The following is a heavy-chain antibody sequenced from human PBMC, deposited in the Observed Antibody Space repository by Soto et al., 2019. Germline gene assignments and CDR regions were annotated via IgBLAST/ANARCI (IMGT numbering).Heavy chain of an antibody. CDR2: IWYDGSKK. Sequence: QVQVVESGGGVVQPGRSLRLSCAASGFTFSSFGMHWVRQAPGKGLEWVSLIWYDGSKKSYGDSVKGRFTISRDNSRNTVYLQLNSMRADDTAVYYCERDASYYRLGSGYYPSRNGMDVCGQGTTVTVSS. J-gene: IGHJ6*02. CDR3: ERDASYYRLGSGYYPSRNGMDV. CDR1: GFTFSSFG. V-gene: IGHV3-33*01. D-gene: IGHD3-3*01.